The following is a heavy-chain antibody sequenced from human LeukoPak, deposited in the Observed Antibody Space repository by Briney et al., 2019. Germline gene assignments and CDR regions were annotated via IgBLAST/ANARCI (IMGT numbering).Heavy chain of an antibody. CDR1: GFTFTSSA. CDR3: AAPTYGDYNYYNGMDV. D-gene: IGHD4-17*01. J-gene: IGHJ6*02. V-gene: IGHV1-58*01. CDR2: IVVGSGNT. Sequence: ASVKVSRKASGFTFTSSAVQWVRQARGQRLEWIGWIVVGSGNTNYAQKFQERVTITRDKSTNTAYMELSSLRSEDTAVYYCAAPTYGDYNYYNGMDVWGQGTTVTVSS.